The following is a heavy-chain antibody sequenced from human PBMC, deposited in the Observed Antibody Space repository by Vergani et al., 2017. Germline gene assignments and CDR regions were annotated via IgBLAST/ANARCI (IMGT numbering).Heavy chain of an antibody. D-gene: IGHD2-15*01. V-gene: IGHV3-23*01. CDR2: LSASDRRT. CDR3: ARERGGRGSSYYYGMDV. Sequence: EVQLLESGGDLVQPGGSLRLSCAASGFTFIMHAMSWVRQAPGKGLEWVSTLSASDRRTHYADSVKGRFTISRDTAKNSLYLQMNSLRAEDTAVYYCARERGGRGSSYYYGMDVWGQGTTVTVSS. CDR1: GFTFIMHA. J-gene: IGHJ6*02.